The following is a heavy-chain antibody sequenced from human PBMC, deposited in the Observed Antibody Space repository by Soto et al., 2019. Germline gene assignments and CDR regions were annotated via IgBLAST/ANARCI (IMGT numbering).Heavy chain of an antibody. Sequence: SETLSLTCTVSGGSISSGGYYWSWIRQHPGKGLEWIGYIYYSGSTYYNPSLKSRVTISVDTSKNQFSLKLSSVTAADTAVYYCAAAYKLRFLEWLLYYWGQGTLVTVSS. J-gene: IGHJ4*02. D-gene: IGHD3-3*01. CDR1: GGSISSGGYY. CDR2: IYYSGST. CDR3: AAAYKLRFLEWLLYY. V-gene: IGHV4-31*03.